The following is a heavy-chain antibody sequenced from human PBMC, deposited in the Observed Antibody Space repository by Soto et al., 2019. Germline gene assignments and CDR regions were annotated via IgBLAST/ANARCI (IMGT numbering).Heavy chain of an antibody. CDR1: RFTLSSYV. D-gene: IGHD2-8*01. CDR3: VIDVPNDVYPYDY. V-gene: IGHV3-23*01. Sequence: PGGSLRLSCAASRFTLSSYVMSWVRQAPGKGLEWVSSISNSGGSTYYADSVKGRFTISRDKSKNTLYLQMNSLRAEDTALYYCVIDVPNDVYPYDYWGHGTLVTVSS. J-gene: IGHJ4*01. CDR2: ISNSGGST.